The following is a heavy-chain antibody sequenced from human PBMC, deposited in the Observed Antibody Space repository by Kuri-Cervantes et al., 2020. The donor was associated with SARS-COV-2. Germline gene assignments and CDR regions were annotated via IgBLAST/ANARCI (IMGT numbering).Heavy chain of an antibody. Sequence: ASVKVSCKASGYTFTSYGISWVRQAPGQGLEWMGWISAYNGNTNYAQKLQGRVTMTTDTSTSTAYMELRSLRSDDTAVYYCARTCSSTSCYSRALYMDVWGKGTTVTVSS. V-gene: IGHV1-18*01. CDR1: GYTFTSYG. CDR2: ISAYNGNT. CDR3: ARTCSSTSCYSRALYMDV. J-gene: IGHJ6*03. D-gene: IGHD2-2*01.